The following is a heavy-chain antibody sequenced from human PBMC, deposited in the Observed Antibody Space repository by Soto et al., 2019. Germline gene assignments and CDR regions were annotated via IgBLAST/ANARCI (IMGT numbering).Heavy chain of an antibody. V-gene: IGHV4-59*12. D-gene: IGHD2-15*01. Sequence: PSETLSLTCTVSGGSISKYYWSWIRQPPGKALEWIGEIYHSGSTNYNPSLKSRVTISVDTSKNQFSLKLSSVTAADTAVYYCARAAPRYCSGGSCYSGRDDWGQGTLVTVSS. CDR3: ARAAPRYCSGGSCYSGRDD. CDR1: GGSISKYY. J-gene: IGHJ4*02. CDR2: IYHSGST.